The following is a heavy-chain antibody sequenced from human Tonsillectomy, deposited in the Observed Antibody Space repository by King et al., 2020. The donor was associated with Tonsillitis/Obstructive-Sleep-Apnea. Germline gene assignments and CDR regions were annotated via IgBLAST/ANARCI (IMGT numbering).Heavy chain of an antibody. Sequence: VQLQQWGAGLLKPSETLSLTCAVYGGSFSGYYWSWIRQPPRKGLEWIGEINHSGRTNHNPSLKSRVTISVDTSKNQFSLRLSSVTAADTAVYYCARGQYSSSSNTYFDYWGQGTLVTVSS. CDR3: ARGQYSSSSNTYFDY. J-gene: IGHJ4*02. CDR2: INHSGRT. D-gene: IGHD6-6*01. V-gene: IGHV4-34*01. CDR1: GGSFSGYY.